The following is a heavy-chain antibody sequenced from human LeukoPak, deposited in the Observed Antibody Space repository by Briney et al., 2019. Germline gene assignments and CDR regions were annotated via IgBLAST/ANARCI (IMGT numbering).Heavy chain of an antibody. J-gene: IGHJ4*02. CDR2: VSTSGTTI. Sequence: GGSLRPSCAASGFTFSDYDMSWIRQAPGKGLEWVSYVSTSGTTIYYADSVKGRFTISRDNAKNSLYLQMNSLRAEDTAVYYCASPLCGSGSYVDYWGQGTLVTVSS. D-gene: IGHD3-10*01. CDR1: GFTFSDYD. CDR3: ASPLCGSGSYVDY. V-gene: IGHV3-11*01.